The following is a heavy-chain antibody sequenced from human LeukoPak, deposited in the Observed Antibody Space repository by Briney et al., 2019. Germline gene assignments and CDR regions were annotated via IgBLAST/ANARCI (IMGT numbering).Heavy chain of an antibody. Sequence: GAAVNSCCTASGYTFTSYYMHWVRQAPGRGLEWMGWINPNSGDRNYAQTIQGRVYMTRDTYISTAYMELSRLRSDDTAVYYCARVYDIFGSGSHSDFWGQGTVVTVSS. V-gene: IGHV1-2*02. D-gene: IGHD3-10*01. J-gene: IGHJ4*02. CDR3: ARVYDIFGSGSHSDF. CDR1: GYTFTSYY. CDR2: INPNSGDR.